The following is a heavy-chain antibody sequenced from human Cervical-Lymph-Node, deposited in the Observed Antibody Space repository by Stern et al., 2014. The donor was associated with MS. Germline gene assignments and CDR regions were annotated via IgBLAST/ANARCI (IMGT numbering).Heavy chain of an antibody. V-gene: IGHV1-69*01. D-gene: IGHD1-1*01. CDR2: INPIVGPA. J-gene: IGHJ4*02. Sequence: VQLVESGAEVKKPGSSVKVSCKASGGTFSSYAISWVRQAPGQGLEWMGGINPIVGPANYAQKFQGRVTITEDESTRKAYMGLGSLRSEDTTVYYCASDFGRRNKHWMGANWGQGTLVTVSS. CDR3: ASDFGRRNKHWMGAN. CDR1: GGTFSSYA.